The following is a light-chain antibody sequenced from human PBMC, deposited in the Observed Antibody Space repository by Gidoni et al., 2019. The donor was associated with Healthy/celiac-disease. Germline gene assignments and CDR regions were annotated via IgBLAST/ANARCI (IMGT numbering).Light chain of an antibody. V-gene: IGLV2-14*01. CDR3: SSYTSSSTLYV. Sequence: QSALTQPASVSGSPGQSITISCTGTSSDVGGYNHVSWYQQHPGKAPKLMIYEVSNRPSGVPARFSGSKSGNTASLTISGLQAEDEADYYCSSYTSSSTLYVFGTGTKVTVL. J-gene: IGLJ1*01. CDR1: SSDVGGYNH. CDR2: EVS.